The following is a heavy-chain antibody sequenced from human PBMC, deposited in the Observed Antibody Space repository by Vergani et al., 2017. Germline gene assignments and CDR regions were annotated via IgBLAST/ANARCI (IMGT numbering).Heavy chain of an antibody. CDR3: ARDREVPAAIYWIKYGMDV. CDR1: GFTFSSYS. D-gene: IGHD2-2*02. Sequence: EVQLVESGGGLVKPGGSLRLSCAASGFTFSSYSMNWVRQAPGKGLEWVSSISSSSSYIYYADSVTGRFTISRDNAKNSLYLQMNSLRAEDTAVYYCARDREVPAAIYWIKYGMDVWGQGTTVTVSS. V-gene: IGHV3-21*01. CDR2: ISSSSSYI. J-gene: IGHJ6*02.